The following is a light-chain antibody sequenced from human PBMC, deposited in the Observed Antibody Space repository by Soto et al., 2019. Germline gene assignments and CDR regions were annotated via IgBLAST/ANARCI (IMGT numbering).Light chain of an antibody. J-gene: IGLJ1*01. CDR3: CSFAGGYV. CDR1: SSDVGSYNV. CDR2: EGS. Sequence: QSALTQPASVSGSPGQSITISCTGTSSDVGSYNVVSWYQQHPGRAPKIMIYEGSKRPSGVSNRFSGSKSGNTASLTISGLHAEDEADYYCCSFAGGYVFGTGTKLTAL. V-gene: IGLV2-23*01.